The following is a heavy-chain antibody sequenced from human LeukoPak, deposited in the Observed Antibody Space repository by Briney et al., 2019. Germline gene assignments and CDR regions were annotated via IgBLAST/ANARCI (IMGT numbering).Heavy chain of an antibody. CDR2: ISSSSSYT. Sequence: PGGSQRLSCAASGFTFSDYYMSWIRQAPGKGLEWVSYISSSSSYTNYADSVKGRFTISRDNAKNSLYLQMNSLRAEDTAVYYCARDSGLRIAVAGTYAFDIWGQGTMVTVSS. CDR1: GFTFSDYY. V-gene: IGHV3-11*06. D-gene: IGHD6-19*01. J-gene: IGHJ3*02. CDR3: ARDSGLRIAVAGTYAFDI.